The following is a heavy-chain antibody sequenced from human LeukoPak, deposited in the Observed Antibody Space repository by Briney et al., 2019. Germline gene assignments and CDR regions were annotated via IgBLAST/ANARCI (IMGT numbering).Heavy chain of an antibody. J-gene: IGHJ4*02. CDR2: MNPNSGNT. V-gene: IGHV1-8*01. CDR1: GYTFTRYD. Sequence: ASVKVSCKASGYTFTRYDINWVRQATGQGLEWMGWMNPNSGNTGYAQKFQGRVTMTRNTSISTAYMELSSLRSEDTAVYYCARVYYYDSSGYYFNDYWGQGTLVTVSS. D-gene: IGHD3-22*01. CDR3: ARVYYYDSSGYYFNDY.